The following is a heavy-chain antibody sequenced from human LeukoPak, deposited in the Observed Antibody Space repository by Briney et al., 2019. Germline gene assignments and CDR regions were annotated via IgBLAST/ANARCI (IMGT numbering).Heavy chain of an antibody. D-gene: IGHD6-13*01. CDR1: GYRFTDYW. Sequence: GESLKISCKGSGYRFTDYWIGWVRQMPGKGLEWMGIIYPDDSDTRYSPSLQGQVTISADKSISTAHLQWSSLKASDTAIYYCARRGHSSSNQRCAFDIWGQGTMVTVSS. J-gene: IGHJ3*02. CDR3: ARRGHSSSNQRCAFDI. V-gene: IGHV5-51*01. CDR2: IYPDDSDT.